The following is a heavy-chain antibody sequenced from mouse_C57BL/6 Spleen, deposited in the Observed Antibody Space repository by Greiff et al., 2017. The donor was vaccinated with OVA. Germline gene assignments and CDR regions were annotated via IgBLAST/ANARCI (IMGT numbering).Heavy chain of an antibody. CDR3: APYGSSYVDYDF. Sequence: QVQLQQPGAELVTPGASVTLSCKASGYTFTSYWMHWVKQRPGQGLEWIGMIHPNRGSTNYTEKFKSKATLTVDKYSSTASMLISSLTSEDSAVYYCAPYGSSYVDYDFWGQGTTLTVSS. V-gene: IGHV1-64*01. CDR1: GYTFTSYW. CDR2: IHPNRGST. J-gene: IGHJ2*01. D-gene: IGHD1-1*01.